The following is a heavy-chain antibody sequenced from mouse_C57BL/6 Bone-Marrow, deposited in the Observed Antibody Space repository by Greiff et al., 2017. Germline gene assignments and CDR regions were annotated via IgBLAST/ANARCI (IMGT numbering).Heavy chain of an antibody. CDR3: ASTIYGGVAY. J-gene: IGHJ3*01. D-gene: IGHD1-1*02. Sequence: QVQLQQSGAELARPGASVKLSCKASGYTFTSYGISWVKQRTGQGLEWIGEIYPSSGNTYYNEKCKGKATLTADKSSSTAYVGRRSLASADAAVCVSASTIYGGVAYWGQGTRVTVSA. V-gene: IGHV1-81*01. CDR1: GYTFTSYG. CDR2: IYPSSGNT.